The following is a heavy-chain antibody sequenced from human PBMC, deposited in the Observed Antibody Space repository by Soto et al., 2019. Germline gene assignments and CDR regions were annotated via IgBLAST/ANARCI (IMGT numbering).Heavy chain of an antibody. D-gene: IGHD3-3*01. CDR2: ISAYSGKT. Sequence: QVQLVQSGVEVKKPGASVKVSCKASGYTLTSYGISWVRQAPGQGLEWMGWISAYSGKTNYAQKFQVRVTMTTDTSTRTAYMVVRSLRSDDTAVYYCARDNAGDFWSGYYHYYFACWGQGTLVTVSS. CDR1: GYTLTSYG. V-gene: IGHV1-18*01. CDR3: ARDNAGDFWSGYYHYYFAC. J-gene: IGHJ4*02.